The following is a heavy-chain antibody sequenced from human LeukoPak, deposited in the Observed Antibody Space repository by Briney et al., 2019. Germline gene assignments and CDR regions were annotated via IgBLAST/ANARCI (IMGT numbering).Heavy chain of an antibody. V-gene: IGHV1-8*01. CDR2: MNPNSGNT. J-gene: IGHJ4*02. D-gene: IGHD3-9*01. CDR3: ARVLRYFDWLLPFDY. Sequence: ASVKVSCKASGYTFTSHDINWVRQATGQGLEWMGWMNPNSGNTGYAQKFQGRVTMTRNTSISTVYMELSRLRSEDTAVYYCARVLRYFDWLLPFDYWGQGTLVTVSS. CDR1: GYTFTSHD.